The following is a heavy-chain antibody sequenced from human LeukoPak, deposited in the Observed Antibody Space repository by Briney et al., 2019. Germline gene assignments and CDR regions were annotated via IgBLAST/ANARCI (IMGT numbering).Heavy chain of an antibody. CDR1: GFTFDDYA. Sequence: GGSLRLSCAASGFTFDDYAMHWVRQAPGKGLEWVSGISWNSGSIRYADSVKGRFTISRDNAKISLYLQMDSLRAEDTALYYCAKGSITMVRGASDYWGQGTLVTVSS. V-gene: IGHV3-9*01. CDR3: AKGSITMVRGASDY. J-gene: IGHJ4*02. CDR2: ISWNSGSI. D-gene: IGHD3-10*01.